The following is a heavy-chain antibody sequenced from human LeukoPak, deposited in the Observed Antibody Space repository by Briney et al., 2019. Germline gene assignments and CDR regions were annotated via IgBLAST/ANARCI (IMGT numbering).Heavy chain of an antibody. CDR3: AKSGLDVVVPAAEVPFRDY. Sequence: GGSLRLSCAASGFTFSSYAMSWVRQAPGKGLEWVSAISGSGGSTYYADSVKGRFTISRDNSKNTLYLQMNSLRAEDTAVYYCAKSGLDVVVPAAEVPFRDYWGQGTLVTVSS. CDR1: GFTFSSYA. D-gene: IGHD2-2*01. V-gene: IGHV3-23*01. CDR2: ISGSGGST. J-gene: IGHJ4*02.